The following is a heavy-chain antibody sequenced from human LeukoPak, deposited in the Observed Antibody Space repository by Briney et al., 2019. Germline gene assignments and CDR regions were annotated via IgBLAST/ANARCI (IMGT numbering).Heavy chain of an antibody. V-gene: IGHV3-21*01. CDR1: GFTFSSYS. CDR2: ISSSSNYI. D-gene: IGHD6-19*01. J-gene: IGHJ4*02. Sequence: GGSLRLSCAASGFTFSSYSMNWVRQAPGKGLEWVSSISSSSNYIYYADSVKGRFTISGDNAKNSLYLQMDSLRAEDTAVYYCARGGMPYYYSSGSTPDYWGQGTLVTVSS. CDR3: ARGGMPYYYSSGSTPDY.